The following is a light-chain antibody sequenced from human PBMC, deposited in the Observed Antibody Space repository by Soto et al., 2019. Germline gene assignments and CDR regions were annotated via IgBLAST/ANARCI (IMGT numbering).Light chain of an antibody. CDR3: QEYNSLLYT. Sequence: DIQMTQSPSSLSASVGDRVTITCRASQDISNFLAWYQHKRGKVPKLLVYDASTLQSGVPTRFSGSGSGTHFTLTISSLQPEDVASYYCQEYNSLLYTFGQGTKLEIK. J-gene: IGKJ2*01. V-gene: IGKV1-27*01. CDR2: DAS. CDR1: QDISNF.